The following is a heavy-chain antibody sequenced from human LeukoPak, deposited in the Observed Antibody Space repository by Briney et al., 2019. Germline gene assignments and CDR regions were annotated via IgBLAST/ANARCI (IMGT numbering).Heavy chain of an antibody. CDR1: GGTFSSYA. D-gene: IGHD4-23*01. Sequence: ASVKVSCKASGGTFSSYAISWVRQAPGQGLEWMGGIIPIFGTANYAQKFQGRVTITADESTSTAYMELSSLRSEDTAVYYCATAKGYGGNSGGDYFDYWGQGTLVTVSS. V-gene: IGHV1-69*13. CDR3: ATAKGYGGNSGGDYFDY. CDR2: IIPIFGTA. J-gene: IGHJ4*02.